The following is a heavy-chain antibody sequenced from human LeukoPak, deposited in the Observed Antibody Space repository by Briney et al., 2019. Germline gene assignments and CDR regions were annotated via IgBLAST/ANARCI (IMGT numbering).Heavy chain of an antibody. V-gene: IGHV4-59*08. CDR3: ARQSGNGYSGFDFQAFDI. CDR2: IYNSGST. Sequence: SETLSLTCTVSGGSISSYYWSWIRQPPGKGLEWIGYIYNSGSTNYNPSLKSRVTISVDTSKNQFSLQLSSVTAAHTAVYYCARQSGNGYSGFDFQAFDIWGQGTMVTVSS. CDR1: GGSISSYY. J-gene: IGHJ3*02. D-gene: IGHD5-12*01.